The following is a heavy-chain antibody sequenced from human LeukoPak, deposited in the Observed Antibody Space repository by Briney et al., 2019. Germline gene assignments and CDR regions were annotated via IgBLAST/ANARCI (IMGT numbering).Heavy chain of an antibody. J-gene: IGHJ5*02. Sequence: GGSLRLSCAASGFTFSSYAMSWVRQAPGKGLEWVSAISGSGGSTYYADSVKGRFTISRDNSKNTLYLQVNSLRAEDTAVYYCATSSDLVSHLSWGQGTLVTVSS. CDR2: ISGSGGST. CDR3: ATSSDLVSHLS. V-gene: IGHV3-23*01. D-gene: IGHD3-9*01. CDR1: GFTFSSYA.